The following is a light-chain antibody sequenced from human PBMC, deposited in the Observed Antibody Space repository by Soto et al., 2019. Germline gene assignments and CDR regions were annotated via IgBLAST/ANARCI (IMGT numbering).Light chain of an antibody. CDR1: ISNIGSNT. CDR2: GGT. CDR3: QSYDSTLSARYV. V-gene: IGLV1-40*01. J-gene: IGLJ1*01. Sequence: QSVLTQPPSASGTPGQRVTISCSGSISNIGSNTVNWYQQRPGTAPKLLIVGGTIRPSGVPDRFSASTSGTSASLAITGLQAEDEGDYYCQSYDSTLSARYVFGTGTKVT.